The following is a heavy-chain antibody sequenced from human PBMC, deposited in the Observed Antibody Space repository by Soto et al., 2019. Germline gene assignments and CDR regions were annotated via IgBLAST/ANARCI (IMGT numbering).Heavy chain of an antibody. Sequence: QVQLQESGPGLVKPSQTLSLTCTVSGGSISSGDYYWSWIRQPPGKGLEWIGDIYYSGSTYYNPSLKSRVTISVDTSKNQFSLKLSSVTAADTAVYYCARDGYCTNGVCYTVFDYWGQGTLVTVSS. CDR1: GGSISSGDYY. J-gene: IGHJ4*02. CDR2: IYYSGST. CDR3: ARDGYCTNGVCYTVFDY. V-gene: IGHV4-30-4*01. D-gene: IGHD2-8*01.